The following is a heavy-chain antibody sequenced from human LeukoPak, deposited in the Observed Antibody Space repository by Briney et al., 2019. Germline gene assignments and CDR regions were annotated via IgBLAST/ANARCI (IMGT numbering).Heavy chain of an antibody. CDR1: GFTFSSYG. CDR2: IRYDGSNK. CDR3: ARGGVVVGWDFDN. V-gene: IGHV3-30*02. J-gene: IGHJ4*02. Sequence: GGSLRLSCAASGFTFSSYGMHWVRQAPGKGLEWVAFIRYDGSNKYYADSVKGRFTISRDNSKNTLYLQMNSLRAEDTAVYYCARGGVVVGWDFDNWGQGTLVTVSS. D-gene: IGHD2-2*01.